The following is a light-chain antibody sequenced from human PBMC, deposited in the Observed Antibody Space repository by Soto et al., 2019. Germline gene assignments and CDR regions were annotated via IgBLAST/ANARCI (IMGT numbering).Light chain of an antibody. Sequence: DIQMTQSPSVVSASVGDRVTITCRASQGISSYVAWFQQKPGKVPKSLIYAASKLQSGVPSRFSGSGSGTEFTLTISSLQPEDFAPYYCLQHNSYPVSFGGGTKVEIK. CDR1: QGISSY. V-gene: IGKV1-17*03. J-gene: IGKJ4*01. CDR2: AAS. CDR3: LQHNSYPVS.